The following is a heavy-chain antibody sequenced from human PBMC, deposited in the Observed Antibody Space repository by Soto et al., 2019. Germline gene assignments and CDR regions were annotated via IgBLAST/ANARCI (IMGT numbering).Heavy chain of an antibody. V-gene: IGHV4-4*07. J-gene: IGHJ4*02. D-gene: IGHD1-26*01. Sequence: PSETLSLTCTVSGGSIYTYSWTWLRQPAGKGLEWIGHIYSSGSANYNPSLKSRVSMPVDTSKNQFSLKLNSVTAADTAVYYCATIVGANDYWGQGALVTVSS. CDR2: IYSSGSA. CDR3: ATIVGANDY. CDR1: GGSIYTYS.